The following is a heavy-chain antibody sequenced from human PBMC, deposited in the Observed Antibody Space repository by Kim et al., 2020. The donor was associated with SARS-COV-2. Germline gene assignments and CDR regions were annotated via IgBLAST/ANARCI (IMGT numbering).Heavy chain of an antibody. CDR3: ARNYDYVWGSYRYVGFDP. CDR1: GFTFSSYW. J-gene: IGHJ5*02. Sequence: GGSLRLSCAASGFTFSSYWMSWVRQAPGKGLEWVANIKQDGSEKYYVDSVKGRFTISRDNAKNSLYLQMNSLRAEDTAVYYCARNYDYVWGSYRYVGFDPWGQGTLVTVSS. D-gene: IGHD3-16*02. CDR2: IKQDGSEK. V-gene: IGHV3-7*01.